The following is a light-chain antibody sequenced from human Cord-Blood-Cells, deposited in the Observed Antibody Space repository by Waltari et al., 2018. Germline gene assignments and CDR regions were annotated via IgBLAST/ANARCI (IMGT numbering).Light chain of an antibody. CDR2: GAS. CDR1: PSVSSSY. J-gene: IGKJ2*01. V-gene: IGKV3-20*01. Sequence: EIVLTQSPGTLSLPPGERATPSSRASPSVSSSYLAWYKQKPGQAPRRLIYGASSRATGIPDRFSGSGSGTDFTLTISRLEPEDFAVYYCQQYGSSRYTFGQGTKLEIK. CDR3: QQYGSSRYT.